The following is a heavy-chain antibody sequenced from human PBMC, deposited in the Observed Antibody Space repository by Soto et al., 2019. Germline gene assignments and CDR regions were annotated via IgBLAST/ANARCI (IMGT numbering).Heavy chain of an antibody. V-gene: IGHV3-30-3*01. CDR2: VSFDGVNK. CDR1: GFTLNTYS. D-gene: IGHD6-13*01. J-gene: IGHJ4*02. Sequence: PGGSLRLSCSVSGFTLNTYSMHWVRQAPGKGLEWVAVVSFDGVNKHYRDSVKGRFTISRDIAKNMLYLQMTGLRLEDTALYYCARDPDLIEAAGNYFDYWGQGTLVTVSS. CDR3: ARDPDLIEAAGNYFDY.